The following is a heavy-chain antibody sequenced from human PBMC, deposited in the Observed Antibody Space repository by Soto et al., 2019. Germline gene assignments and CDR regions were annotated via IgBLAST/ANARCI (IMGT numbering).Heavy chain of an antibody. D-gene: IGHD1-1*01. CDR1: GGSISSSTNYY. Sequence: QVQLQQWGAGLLKPSETLSLTCAVYGGSISSSTNYYWSWIRQPPGKGLEWIGEMSHSGGTHFNLSLGSRVTISVDTSKNQFSLEMTSVTAADAALYDCVRVERGTATTVVDAFDIWGPGTMVTVSS. J-gene: IGHJ3*02. V-gene: IGHV4-34*01. CDR2: MSHSGGT. CDR3: VRVERGTATTVVDAFDI.